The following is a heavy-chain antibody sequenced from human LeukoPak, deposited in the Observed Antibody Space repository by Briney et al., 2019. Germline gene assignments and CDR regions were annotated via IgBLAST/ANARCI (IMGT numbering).Heavy chain of an antibody. Sequence: SGGSLRLSCAASGFTFSSYDMSWVRQAPGKGLEWVSALSGSGTSTYYADSVKGRFTISRDNSKSTLFLQMNSLRAEDTAVYYCAKAEVHGGFDYWGQGTLVTVSS. D-gene: IGHD1-14*01. CDR1: GFTFSSYD. V-gene: IGHV3-23*01. CDR2: LSGSGTST. CDR3: AKAEVHGGFDY. J-gene: IGHJ4*02.